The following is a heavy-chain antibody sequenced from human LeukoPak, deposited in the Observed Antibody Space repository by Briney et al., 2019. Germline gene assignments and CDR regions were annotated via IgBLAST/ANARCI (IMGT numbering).Heavy chain of an antibody. J-gene: IGHJ4*02. D-gene: IGHD1-26*01. CDR3: AAGPWELDF. CDR2: IYNGGST. CDR1: GVSINTYY. Sequence: SETLSLTCTVSGVSINTYYASWIRQAPGKGLEFIGFIYNGGSTNYNPSLKSRATISVDTSNNQFSLRLTSVTAADTAMYYCAAGPWELDFWGQGTLVTVSS. V-gene: IGHV4-4*09.